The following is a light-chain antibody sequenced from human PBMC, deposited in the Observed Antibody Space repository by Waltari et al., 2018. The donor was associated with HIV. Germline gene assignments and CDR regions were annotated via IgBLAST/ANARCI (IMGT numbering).Light chain of an antibody. CDR2: SNN. CDR3: AAWDENLNGL. J-gene: IGLJ3*02. CDR1: SSNIGTNT. Sequence: QSVLTQPPSASGTPGQRVTISCSGSSSNIGTNTVHWYQHLPGSAPKLLLYSNNPRPSGVPDLFSASKSGTSASLAISGLRSEDEAEYYCAAWDENLNGLFGGGTKLTVL. V-gene: IGLV1-44*01.